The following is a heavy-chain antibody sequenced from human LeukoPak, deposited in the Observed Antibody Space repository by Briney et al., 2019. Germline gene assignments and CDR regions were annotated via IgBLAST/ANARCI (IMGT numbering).Heavy chain of an antibody. CDR1: GFTFSSYS. CDR2: ISGSGDTT. Sequence: GGSLRLSCAASGFTFSSYSMSWVRQAPGKGLEWVSLISGSGDTTNYADSVKGRFTISRDNSKDTLYLQMNSLGADDTAVYYCAKGWAGTAVFHWGQGTLVTVSS. D-gene: IGHD6-19*01. J-gene: IGHJ4*02. CDR3: AKGWAGTAVFH. V-gene: IGHV3-23*01.